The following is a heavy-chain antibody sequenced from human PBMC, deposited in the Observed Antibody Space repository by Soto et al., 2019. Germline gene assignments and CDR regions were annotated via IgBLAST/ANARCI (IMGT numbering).Heavy chain of an antibody. V-gene: IGHV1-3*01. J-gene: IGHJ5*02. D-gene: IGHD3-22*01. CDR3: ARDDSSVYFFTALDT. CDR2: LNARDDNT. Sequence: WKQKAPGQGLVWMGGLNARDDNTPYAQKFQGRVTITRDTSASTAYMELSSLRSEDTAVYYCARDDSSVYFFTALDTWGKESLV.